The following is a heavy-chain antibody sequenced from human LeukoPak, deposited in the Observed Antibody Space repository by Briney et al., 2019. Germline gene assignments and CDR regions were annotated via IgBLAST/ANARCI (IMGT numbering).Heavy chain of an antibody. V-gene: IGHV3-30*04. J-gene: IGHJ4*02. D-gene: IGHD6-13*01. CDR3: ARDHSSSWFDY. CDR2: ISYDGSNK. Sequence: PGRSLRLSCAASGFTFSSYAMHWVRQAPGKGLEWVAVISYDGSNKYYADSVKGRFTISRDNSKNTLYLQMNSLRAEDTAAYYCARDHSSSWFDYWGQGTLVTVSS. CDR1: GFTFSSYA.